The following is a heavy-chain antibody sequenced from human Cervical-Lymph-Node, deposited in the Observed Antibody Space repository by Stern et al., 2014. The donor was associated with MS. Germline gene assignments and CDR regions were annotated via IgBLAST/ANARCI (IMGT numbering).Heavy chain of an antibody. J-gene: IGHJ6*02. Sequence: MQLVESGGGVVPPGRSLRLSCADSGSTFSKSAMHWVRQAPGQGLEWVAVRSHDGSNKQYGDSVKGRLAISRDNSRNTLSLEIYSLRAEDTAVYYCVRTESFYYYDGMDVWGHGTTVIVSS. CDR1: GSTFSKSA. V-gene: IGHV3-30*09. CDR2: RSHDGSNK. CDR3: VRTESFYYYDGMDV.